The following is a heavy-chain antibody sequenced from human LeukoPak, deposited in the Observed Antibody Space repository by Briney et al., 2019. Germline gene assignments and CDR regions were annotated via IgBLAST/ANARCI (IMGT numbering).Heavy chain of an antibody. Sequence: GGSLRLSCAASGFTFSSYAMSWVRQAPGKGLEWVSAISGSGGSTYYADSVKGRFTISRDNSKNTLYLQMNSLRAEDTAVYYCAEDYCSGGSCYTEDYWGQGTLVTVSS. V-gene: IGHV3-23*01. CDR1: GFTFSSYA. J-gene: IGHJ4*02. CDR2: ISGSGGST. D-gene: IGHD2-15*01. CDR3: AEDYCSGGSCYTEDY.